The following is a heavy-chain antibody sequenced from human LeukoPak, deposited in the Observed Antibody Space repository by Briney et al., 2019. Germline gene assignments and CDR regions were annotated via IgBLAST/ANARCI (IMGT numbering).Heavy chain of an antibody. CDR1: GGSISTYY. J-gene: IGHJ6*03. D-gene: IGHD3-10*01. CDR2: IYYTGST. V-gene: IGHV4-59*12. CDR3: ARRLGRKFGERFYYYHYMDV. Sequence: SETLSLTCTVSGGSISTYYWSWIRQPPGKGLEWIGYIYYTGSTNYNPSLKSRVTISVDTSKNQFSLKLSSVTAADTAVYYCARRLGRKFGERFYYYHYMDVWGKGTTVTISS.